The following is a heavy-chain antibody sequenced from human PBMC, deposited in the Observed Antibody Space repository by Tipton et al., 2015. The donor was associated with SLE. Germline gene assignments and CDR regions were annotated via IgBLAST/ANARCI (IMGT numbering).Heavy chain of an antibody. Sequence: SLRLSCAASGFTFSSYAMSWVRQAPGKGLEWVSSTSGSGGSTYYGDSVKGRFTISRDNANNSLYLQINSLRAEDTAFYYCTRGGGNLYFDYWGLGTLVTVSS. J-gene: IGHJ4*02. CDR2: TSGSGGST. CDR1: GFTFSSYA. CDR3: TRGGGNLYFDY. D-gene: IGHD1-14*01. V-gene: IGHV3-23*01.